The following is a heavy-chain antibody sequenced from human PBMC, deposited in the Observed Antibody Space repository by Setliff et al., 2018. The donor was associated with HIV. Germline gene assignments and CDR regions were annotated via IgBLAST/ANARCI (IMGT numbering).Heavy chain of an antibody. CDR3: VRHISPVDAFDV. CDR1: GASINTINHL. D-gene: IGHD3-3*02. CDR2: VYFTGDA. J-gene: IGHJ3*01. V-gene: IGHV4-39*01. Sequence: SETLSLTCAVSGASINTINHLWDWIRQPPGKGLEWIGGVYFTGDAYCNPSLKSRVTLSVDTSKNLFSLELRSVTAADTAVYYCVRHISPVDAFDVWGQGTMVTVS.